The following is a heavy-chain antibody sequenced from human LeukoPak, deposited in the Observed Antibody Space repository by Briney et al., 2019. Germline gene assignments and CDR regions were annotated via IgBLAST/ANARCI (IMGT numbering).Heavy chain of an antibody. D-gene: IGHD3-22*01. J-gene: IGHJ4*02. CDR2: IYYSRST. Sequence: SETLSLTCTVSGGSISRGGYYWSWIRQHPGKGLEWIGYIYYSRSTYYNPSLKSRVTISVDTSENQFSLKLNSVTVADTAAYYCARGLPYDSSGYYFDGFDHWGQGTLVTVSS. CDR3: ARGLPYDSSGYYFDGFDH. V-gene: IGHV4-31*03. CDR1: GGSISRGGYY.